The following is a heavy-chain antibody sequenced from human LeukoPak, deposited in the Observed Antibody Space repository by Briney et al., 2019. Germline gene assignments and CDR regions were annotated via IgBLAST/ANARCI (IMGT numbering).Heavy chain of an antibody. J-gene: IGHJ4*02. D-gene: IGHD2-2*02. V-gene: IGHV4-34*01. Sequence: PSETLSLTCAVYGGSFSGYYWSWIRQPPGKGLEWIGEINHSGSTNYNPSLKSRVTISVDTSKNQFSLKLSSVTAADTAVYYCARLRWVGRYIDYWGQGTLVTVSS. CDR2: INHSGST. CDR1: GGSFSGYY. CDR3: ARLRWVGRYIDY.